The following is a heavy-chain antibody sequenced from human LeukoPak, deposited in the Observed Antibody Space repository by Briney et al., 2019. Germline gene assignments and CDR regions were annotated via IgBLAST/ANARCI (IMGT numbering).Heavy chain of an antibody. CDR2: ISSSSSYI. J-gene: IGHJ4*02. Sequence: GVLRLSCAASGFTFSSYSMNWVRQAPGKGLEWVSSISSSSSYIYYADSVKGRFTISRDNAKNSLYLQMNSLRAEDTALYYCARGDSNSWYGKIDYWGQGILVTVSS. D-gene: IGHD6-13*01. CDR1: GFTFSSYS. V-gene: IGHV3-21*01. CDR3: ARGDSNSWYGKIDY.